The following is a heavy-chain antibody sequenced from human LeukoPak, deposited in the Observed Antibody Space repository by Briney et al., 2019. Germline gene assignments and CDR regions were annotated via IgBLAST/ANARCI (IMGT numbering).Heavy chain of an antibody. Sequence: PSETLSLTCTVSGGSISSYYWSWLRQPPGKGLEWIGYIYYSGSTNYNPSLKSRVTISVDTSKNQFSLKLSSVTAADTAVYYCARVESYYDFWSGYYFDAFDIWGQGTMVTVSS. CDR3: ARVESYYDFWSGYYFDAFDI. CDR1: GGSISSYY. CDR2: IYYSGST. J-gene: IGHJ3*02. D-gene: IGHD3-3*01. V-gene: IGHV4-59*01.